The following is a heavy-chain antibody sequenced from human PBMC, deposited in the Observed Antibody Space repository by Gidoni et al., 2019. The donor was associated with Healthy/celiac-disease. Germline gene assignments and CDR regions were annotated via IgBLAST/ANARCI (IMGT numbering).Heavy chain of an antibody. Sequence: QVQLVESGGGVVQPGRSLRLSCAASGFTFSSYGMHWVRQAPGKGLEWVAVIWYDGSNKYYADSVKGRFTISRDNSKNTLYLQMNSLRAEDTAVYYCARVPPGDYAFDYWGQGTLVTVSS. V-gene: IGHV3-33*01. CDR3: ARVPPGDYAFDY. CDR1: GFTFSSYG. D-gene: IGHD4-17*01. CDR2: IWYDGSNK. J-gene: IGHJ4*02.